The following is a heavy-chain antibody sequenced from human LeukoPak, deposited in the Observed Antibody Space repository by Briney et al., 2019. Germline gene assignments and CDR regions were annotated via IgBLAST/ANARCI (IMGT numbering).Heavy chain of an antibody. CDR1: GFTFSSFK. V-gene: IGHV3-21*01. CDR3: ARDLTGGEYFDS. CDR2: ISPSSSYI. J-gene: IGHJ4*02. D-gene: IGHD3-16*01. Sequence: PGGSLRLSCAASGFTFSSFKMTWVRQGPGKGLEWVASISPSSSYIFYADSLKGRVTVSRDNGKSSVFLQMSSLRVEDTAVYYCARDLTGGEYFDSWGQGTLVCVSS.